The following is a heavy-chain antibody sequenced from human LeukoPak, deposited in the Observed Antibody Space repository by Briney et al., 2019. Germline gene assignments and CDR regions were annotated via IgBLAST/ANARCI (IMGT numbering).Heavy chain of an antibody. V-gene: IGHV4-34*01. CDR3: ARGVERAALVPPYYFDF. CDR2: INHFGRT. D-gene: IGHD5-18*01. Sequence: SETLSLTCTVYDDSYRDYYWTWIRQPPGKGLEWLGEINHFGRTNYSPSLKSRLTMSVGASRNQFSLTLTSVTAADTAVYYCARGVERAALVPPYYFDFWGQGSLVTVSS. CDR1: DDSYRDYY. J-gene: IGHJ4*02.